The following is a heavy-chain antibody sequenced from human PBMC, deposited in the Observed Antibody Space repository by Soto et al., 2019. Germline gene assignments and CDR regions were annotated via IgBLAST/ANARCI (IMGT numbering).Heavy chain of an antibody. CDR2: LSSYTGTT. J-gene: IGHJ4*02. D-gene: IGHD3-22*01. V-gene: IGHV1-18*01. CDR3: ARDVCHYSDGSGYQIYFDY. Sequence: QVQLVQSGAEVKKPGASVKVSCKVSGYTFTNYGISWVRQTPGQGLEWMGWLSSYTGTTNYAQKLHGRVTMTTDRSRGTAYMELGSLRSDFTAVYYGARDVCHYSDGSGYQIYFDYWGQGTLVTISS. CDR1: GYTFTNYG.